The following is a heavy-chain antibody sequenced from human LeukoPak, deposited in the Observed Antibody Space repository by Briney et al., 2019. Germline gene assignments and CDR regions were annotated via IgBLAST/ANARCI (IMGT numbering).Heavy chain of an antibody. CDR2: ISYDGSNK. J-gene: IGHJ6*02. V-gene: IGHV3-30-3*01. D-gene: IGHD3-3*01. CDR1: GFTFSSYA. Sequence: HPGGSLRLSCAASGFTFSSYAMHWVRPAPGKGLEWVAVISYDGSNKYYADSVKGRFTISRDNSKNTLYLQMNSLRAEDTAVYYCARGDGWPTYYDFWNGYYNNYYGMDVWGQGTTVTVSS. CDR3: ARGDGWPTYYDFWNGYYNNYYGMDV.